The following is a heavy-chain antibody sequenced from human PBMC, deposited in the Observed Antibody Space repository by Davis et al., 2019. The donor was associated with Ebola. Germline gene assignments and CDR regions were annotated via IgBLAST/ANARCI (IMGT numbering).Heavy chain of an antibody. V-gene: IGHV4-34*01. CDR1: GGSFSGYY. J-gene: IGHJ5*02. Sequence: SQTLSLTCAVYGGSFSGYYWSWIRQPPGKGLEWIGEINDSGNTNYNPSLKSRVTISVDTSKNQFSLKLSSVTAADTAVYYCARWSPYYDSSGYLSWGQGTLVTVSS. CDR2: INDSGNT. D-gene: IGHD3-22*01. CDR3: ARWSPYYDSSGYLS.